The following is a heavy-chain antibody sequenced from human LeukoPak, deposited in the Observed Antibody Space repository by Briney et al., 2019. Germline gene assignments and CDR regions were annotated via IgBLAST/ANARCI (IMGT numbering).Heavy chain of an antibody. CDR2: IFSGGST. CDR1: GFTVSSNY. CDR3: ARGLKTSGWYGDFDY. Sequence: GGSPRLSCVASGFTVSSNYMSWVRQAPGKGLEWVSAIFSGGSTFYADSVTGRFTISRDNSKNTVYLEMNSLRAEDTAVYYCARGLKTSGWYGDFDYWGQGTLVTVSS. J-gene: IGHJ4*02. D-gene: IGHD6-19*01. V-gene: IGHV3-53*01.